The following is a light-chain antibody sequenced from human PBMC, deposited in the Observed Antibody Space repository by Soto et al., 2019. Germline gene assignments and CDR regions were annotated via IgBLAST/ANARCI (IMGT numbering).Light chain of an antibody. CDR2: GAS. CDR1: QSVSSN. J-gene: IGKJ4*01. V-gene: IGKV3-15*01. CDR3: QRYNNWPLT. Sequence: EVVMTQSPDTLSVSPGERATLSCRASQSVSSNLAWYQQRLGQAPRLLIYGASTRATGISARISGSGSGTEFTLTISSLQSEDFAIYYCQRYNNWPLTFGGGTKVESK.